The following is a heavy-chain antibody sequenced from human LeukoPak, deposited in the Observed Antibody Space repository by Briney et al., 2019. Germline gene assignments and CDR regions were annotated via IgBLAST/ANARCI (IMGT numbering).Heavy chain of an antibody. V-gene: IGHV3-30*18. CDR3: AKQANYYGSGPRVYYYYGMDV. Sequence: GGSLRLSCVASGFTFSSYGMHWVRQAPGKGLEWVAVISYDGSNKYYADSVKGRFTISRDNSENTLYLQMNSLRAEDTAVYYCAKQANYYGSGPRVYYYYGMDVWGQGTTVTVSS. D-gene: IGHD3-10*01. J-gene: IGHJ6*02. CDR1: GFTFSSYG. CDR2: ISYDGSNK.